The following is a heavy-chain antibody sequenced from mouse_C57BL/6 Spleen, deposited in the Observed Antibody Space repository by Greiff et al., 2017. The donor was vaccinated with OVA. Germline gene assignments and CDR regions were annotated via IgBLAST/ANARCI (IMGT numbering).Heavy chain of an antibody. Sequence: QVQLQQSGAELVRPGTSVKMSCKASGYTFTNYWIGWAKQRPGHGLEWIGDIYPGGGYTNYNEKFKGKATLTADKSSSTAYMQFSSLTSEDSAIYYCARSGAPGRYYFDYWGKGTTLTVSS. CDR3: ARSGAPGRYYFDY. D-gene: IGHD3-1*01. CDR2: IYPGGGYT. CDR1: GYTFTNYW. J-gene: IGHJ2*01. V-gene: IGHV1-63*01.